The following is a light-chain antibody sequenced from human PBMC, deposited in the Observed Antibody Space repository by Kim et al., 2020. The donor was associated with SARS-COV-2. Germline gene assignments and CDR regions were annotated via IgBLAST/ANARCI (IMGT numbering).Light chain of an antibody. Sequence: ASMGDRVTITCRASQSISSWLAWYQQKPGKAPNLLIYKASTVESGVPSRFSGNGSGTEFTLTISSLQPDDFATYHCQQYNSYSPTFGQGTKVDIK. J-gene: IGKJ1*01. CDR2: KAS. CDR3: QQYNSYSPT. CDR1: QSISSW. V-gene: IGKV1-5*03.